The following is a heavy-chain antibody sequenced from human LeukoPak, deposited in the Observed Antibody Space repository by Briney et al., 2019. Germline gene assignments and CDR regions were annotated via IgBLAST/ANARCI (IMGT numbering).Heavy chain of an antibody. CDR2: IKQDGSET. V-gene: IGHV3-7*01. CDR3: VRAHWTDAAI. Sequence: GGSLRLSWVASGFTFSGYWMNWVRQAPGKGLELVANIKQDGSETYYVDSVKGRFTISRDNAKNSLYLQMNSLRAEDTAVYYCVRAHWTDAAIWGQGTLVTVSS. J-gene: IGHJ4*02. CDR1: GFTFSGYW. D-gene: IGHD1-1*01.